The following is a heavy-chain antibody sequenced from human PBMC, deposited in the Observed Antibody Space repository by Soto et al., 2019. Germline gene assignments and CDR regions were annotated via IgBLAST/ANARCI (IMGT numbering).Heavy chain of an antibody. CDR1: GGSISSSSYF. Sequence: QLQLQESGPGLVKPSETLSLTCTVSGGSISSSSYFWGWLRQPPGKGLEWIGSIYYSGSTYYNPSLKSRVTVTVDTSKTQFSLTLSSVTAADTAVYYCARHPSDFWFDPWGQGTLVTVSS. V-gene: IGHV4-39*01. CDR2: IYYSGST. D-gene: IGHD2-21*02. J-gene: IGHJ5*02. CDR3: ARHPSDFWFDP.